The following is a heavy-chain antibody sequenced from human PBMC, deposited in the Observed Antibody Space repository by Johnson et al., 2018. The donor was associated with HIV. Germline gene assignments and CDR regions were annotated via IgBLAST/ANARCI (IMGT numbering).Heavy chain of an antibody. D-gene: IGHD3-3*01. CDR3: GRGGRVVMEDVFGI. V-gene: IGHV3-13*01. CDR1: GCTFSRDD. Sequence: EVQLVESGGGLEQPGGSLRLSCADSGCTFSRDDMHGVRQATGKGLEWVSGIGTAGDTYYPGSVKGRFTISRENAKNLLFLQMNSLTADDTAVYYWGRGGRVVMEDVFGIWGQGTMVTVSS. J-gene: IGHJ3*02. CDR2: IGTAGDT.